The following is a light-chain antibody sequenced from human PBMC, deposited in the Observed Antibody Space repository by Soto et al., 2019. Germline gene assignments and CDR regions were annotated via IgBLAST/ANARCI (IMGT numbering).Light chain of an antibody. CDR2: DAS. CDR3: QQGYNWPPIT. CDR1: QSVSSY. Sequence: EIVLTQSPATLSLSPGERATLSCRASQSVSSYLAWYQQKPGQAPRLLIYDASNSATGIPARFSGSGSGTDFTLTISSLEPEDFGVYYCQQGYNWPPITFGQGTRLDI. J-gene: IGKJ5*01. V-gene: IGKV3-11*01.